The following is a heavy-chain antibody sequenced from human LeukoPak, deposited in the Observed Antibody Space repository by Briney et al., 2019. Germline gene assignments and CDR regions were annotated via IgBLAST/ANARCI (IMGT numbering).Heavy chain of an antibody. D-gene: IGHD2-15*01. V-gene: IGHV3-23*01. CDR1: GFTFSSYW. CDR3: AKDQPDIVVVVAATGVAFDI. Sequence: GGSLRLSCAASGFTFSSYWMHWVRQAPGKGLEWVSAISGSGGSTYYADSVKGRFTISRDNSKNTLYLQMNSLRAEDTAVYYCAKDQPDIVVVVAATGVAFDIWGQGTMVTVSS. J-gene: IGHJ3*02. CDR2: ISGSGGST.